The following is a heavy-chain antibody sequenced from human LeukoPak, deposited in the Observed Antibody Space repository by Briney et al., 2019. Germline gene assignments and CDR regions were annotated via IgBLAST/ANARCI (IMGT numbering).Heavy chain of an antibody. V-gene: IGHV3-48*03. CDR3: ARDGYNYQLDY. Sequence: GGSLRLSCAASGFTFSSYEMNWVRQAPGKGLEWVSYISSSGSTIYYADSVKGRFTISRDNAKNSLYLQMNRLRAEDTAVYYCARDGYNYQLDYWGQGTLVTVSS. CDR2: ISSSGSTI. J-gene: IGHJ4*02. CDR1: GFTFSSYE. D-gene: IGHD5-24*01.